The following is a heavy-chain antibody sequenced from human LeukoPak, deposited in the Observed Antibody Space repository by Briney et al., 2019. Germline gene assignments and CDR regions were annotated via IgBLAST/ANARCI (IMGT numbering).Heavy chain of an antibody. Sequence: GGSLRLSCAASGFTFSSYEMNWVRQAAGEGLEWVSYISTSASTIYYADSVKGRFTISRDNAKNSLYLQMNNLRVEDTAVYYCARTLVRGVMGIGYWGQGTLVTVSS. CDR3: ARTLVRGVMGIGY. J-gene: IGHJ4*02. CDR1: GFTFSSYE. CDR2: ISTSASTI. D-gene: IGHD3-10*01. V-gene: IGHV3-48*03.